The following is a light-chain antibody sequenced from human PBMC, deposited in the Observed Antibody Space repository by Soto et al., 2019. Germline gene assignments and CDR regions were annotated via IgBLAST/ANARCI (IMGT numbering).Light chain of an antibody. J-gene: IGKJ1*01. V-gene: IGKV4-1*01. CDR3: HQYFSPLWT. CDR2: WAS. CDR1: QSVLYSSRDKNY. Sequence: DIVMTQSPDSLAVSLGERATINCKSSQSVLYSSRDKNYLAWYQQKPGQPPKLLIYWASTRESGVPDRFSGCGSGTDCSLTISRLQAEDVAVYVCHQYFSPLWTVGQGAKVESK.